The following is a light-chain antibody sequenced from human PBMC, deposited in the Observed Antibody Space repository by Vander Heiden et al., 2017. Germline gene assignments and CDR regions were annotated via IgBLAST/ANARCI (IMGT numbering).Light chain of an antibody. Sequence: QSSLPQPRSVSGSPGLSVSISCTVTSSDVGGYNYVSWYQQRTGNAPVIMVNNHSKRPSGVPDCFSGSKSGNTASLTISGLQAEDEADYYCCSYAGSYTYVFGAGTKVTVL. CDR2: NHS. V-gene: IGLV2-11*01. CDR3: CSYAGSYTYV. J-gene: IGLJ1*01. CDR1: SSDVGGYNY.